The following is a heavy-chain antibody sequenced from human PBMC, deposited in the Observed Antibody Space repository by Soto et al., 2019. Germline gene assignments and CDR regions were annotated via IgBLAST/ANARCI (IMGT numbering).Heavy chain of an antibody. CDR3: ARDGGGYDFWSGYAYYYYGMDV. J-gene: IGHJ6*02. Sequence: QVQLVQSGAEVKKPGASVKVSCKASGYTFTSYDINWVRQATGQGLEWMGWMNPNSGNTGYAQKFQGRVTMTRNTSRSTAYMELSSLRSEDTAVYYCARDGGGYDFWSGYAYYYYGMDVWGQGTTVTVSS. CDR1: GYTFTSYD. D-gene: IGHD3-3*01. V-gene: IGHV1-8*01. CDR2: MNPNSGNT.